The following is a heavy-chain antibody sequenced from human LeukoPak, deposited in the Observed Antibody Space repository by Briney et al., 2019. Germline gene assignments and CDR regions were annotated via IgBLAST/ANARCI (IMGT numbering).Heavy chain of an antibody. CDR3: AGGRVWLAFDS. CDR1: GGSISRGGDY. Sequence: PSETLSLTCTVSGGSISRGGDYWTWIRQHPGKGLEWIGNTYYGGNTYYNPSLKSRGTISIDTSKNQFSLKLTSVTAADTAVYYCAGGRVWLAFDSWGQGTLLTVSS. J-gene: IGHJ4*02. V-gene: IGHV4-31*03. CDR2: TYYGGNT. D-gene: IGHD5-18*01.